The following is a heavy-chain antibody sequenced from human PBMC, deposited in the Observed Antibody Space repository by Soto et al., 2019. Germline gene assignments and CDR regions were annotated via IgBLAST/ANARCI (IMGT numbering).Heavy chain of an antibody. Sequence: PSETLSLTCSVSGAALNSGNYYWSWIRQVPGKGLEWIGHIYVTGAVDYNPSLRDRITISQGTSERQFSLNLRLVTAADTAVYYCARLRIATNNYTWFDPWGQGTMVTVYS. CDR2: IYVTGAV. J-gene: IGHJ5*02. CDR3: ARLRIATNNYTWFDP. D-gene: IGHD2-21*01. V-gene: IGHV4-31*03. CDR1: GAALNSGNYY.